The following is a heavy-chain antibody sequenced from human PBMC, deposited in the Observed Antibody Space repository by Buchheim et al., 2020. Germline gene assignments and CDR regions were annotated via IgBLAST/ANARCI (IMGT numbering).Heavy chain of an antibody. Sequence: QVFLQESGPGVVQPSATLSLTCDVSGATTSTHWWSWVRQPPGKGLEWIGEILRSGGTNYNPSLKSRVTFSMDRSRKRFSLKLISVTAADTAVYYCARNADFCLDYWGQGAL. CDR3: ARNADFCLDY. J-gene: IGHJ4*02. V-gene: IGHV4-4*02. CDR2: ILRSGGT. D-gene: IGHD2-2*01. CDR1: GATTSTHW.